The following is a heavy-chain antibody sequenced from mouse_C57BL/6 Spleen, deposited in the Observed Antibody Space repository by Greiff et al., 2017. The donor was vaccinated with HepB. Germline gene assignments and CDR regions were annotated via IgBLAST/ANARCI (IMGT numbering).Heavy chain of an antibody. V-gene: IGHV1-69*01. CDR3: ARGLGRYAMDY. CDR2: IDPSDSYT. D-gene: IGHD4-1*01. Sequence: QVHVKQPGAELVMPGASVKLSCKASGYTFTSYWMHWVKQRPGQGLEWIGEIDPSDSYTNYNQKFKGKSTLTVDKSSSTAYMQLSSLTSEDSAVYYCARGLGRYAMDYWGQGTSVTVSS. CDR1: GYTFTSYW. J-gene: IGHJ4*01.